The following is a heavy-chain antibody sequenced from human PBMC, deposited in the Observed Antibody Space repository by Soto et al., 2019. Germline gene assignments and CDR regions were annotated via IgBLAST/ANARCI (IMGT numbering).Heavy chain of an antibody. CDR2: IYYSGST. V-gene: IGHV4-39*01. J-gene: IGHJ6*02. D-gene: IGHD1-26*01. CDR3: ARRLVSGSYGYYYYYGMDV. Sequence: GKIINRGYRRSSNRKPPGKGLEWIGSIYYSGSTYYNPSLKSRVTISVDTSKNQFSLKLSSVTAADTAVYYCARRLVSGSYGYYYYYGMDVWGQGTTVTVSS. CDR1: GKIINRGYR.